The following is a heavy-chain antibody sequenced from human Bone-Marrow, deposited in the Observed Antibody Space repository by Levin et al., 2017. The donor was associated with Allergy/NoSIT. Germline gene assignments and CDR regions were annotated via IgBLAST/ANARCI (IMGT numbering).Heavy chain of an antibody. CDR1: GFTFSNAW. CDR3: TTAHTVVRDS. Sequence: GESLKISCAGSGFTFSNAWLSWVRQAPGKGLGWGGRIKSKTDGGTADYAAYVKGRFIISRDDSKNTVYLQVNSLKTEDTALYYCTTAHTVVRDSWGQGTLVTVSS. J-gene: IGHJ4*02. V-gene: IGHV3-15*01. D-gene: IGHD4-23*01. CDR2: IKSKTDGGTA.